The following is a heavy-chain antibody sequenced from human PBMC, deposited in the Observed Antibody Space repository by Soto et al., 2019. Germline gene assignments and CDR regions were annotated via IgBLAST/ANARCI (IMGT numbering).Heavy chain of an antibody. J-gene: IGHJ4*02. Sequence: GESLKISCKTSGYSFTSHWIGWVRQMPGKGLEWMGIIYPGDSDTRYSPSFQGQVTISVDESINTAYLQWGSLKASDTAMYYCARDGRSMTWFFDYWGEGTLVTVSS. CDR3: ARDGRSMTWFFDY. D-gene: IGHD2-15*01. CDR1: GYSFTSHW. V-gene: IGHV5-51*01. CDR2: IYPGDSDT.